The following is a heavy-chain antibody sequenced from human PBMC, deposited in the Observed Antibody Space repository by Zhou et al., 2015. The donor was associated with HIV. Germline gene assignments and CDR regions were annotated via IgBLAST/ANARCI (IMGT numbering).Heavy chain of an antibody. J-gene: IGHJ4*01. Sequence: EVQVVESGGGVVQPGGSLRLSCAASGFTFSSYWMSWVRRAPGKGLEWVAQINHDGSERYYIDSVWGRFTISRDNAKNSLHLQMNTLGVEDMAVYYCARDKLAGDPTGTHFHYWGHGTQVTVSS. CDR3: ARDKLAGDPTGTHFHY. CDR2: INHDGSER. D-gene: IGHD1-26*01. V-gene: IGHV3-7*01. CDR1: GFTFSSYW.